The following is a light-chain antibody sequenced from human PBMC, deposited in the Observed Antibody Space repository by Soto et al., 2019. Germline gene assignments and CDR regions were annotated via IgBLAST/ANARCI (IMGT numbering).Light chain of an antibody. CDR1: QSVKTF. J-gene: IGKJ1*01. CDR2: DAS. CDR3: HPRQSWPRT. V-gene: IGKV3-11*01. Sequence: EIVMTQSPATLSVSPGARATLSCMASQSVKTFLVWYTPRPGQATRLITHDASHRAAGIPARVRGSGSGKAFTLTLSDVEPEDLAVDDCHPRQSWPRTFGQGTKVDI.